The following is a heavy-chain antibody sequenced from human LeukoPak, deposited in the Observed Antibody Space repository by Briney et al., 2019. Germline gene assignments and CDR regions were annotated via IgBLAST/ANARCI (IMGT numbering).Heavy chain of an antibody. CDR2: IIPILGIA. V-gene: IGHV1-69*02. CDR1: GGTFSSYT. CDR3: ARSRTSGWYPLFDY. J-gene: IGHJ4*02. Sequence: ASVKVSCKASGGTFSSYTISWVRQAPGQGLEWMGRIIPILGIANYAQKFQGRVTITADKSTSTAYMELSSLGSEDTAVYYCARSRTSGWYPLFDYWGQGTLVTVSS. D-gene: IGHD6-19*01.